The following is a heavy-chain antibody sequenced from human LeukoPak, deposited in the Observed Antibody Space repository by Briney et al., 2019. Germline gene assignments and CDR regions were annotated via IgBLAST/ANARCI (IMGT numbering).Heavy chain of an antibody. D-gene: IGHD2-2*01. Sequence: SETLSLTCTVSGGSISSYYWSWIRQPPGKGLEWIGYIYHSGSTYCNPSLKSRVTISVDRSKNQFSLKLSSVTAADTAVYYCARVAYHDAFDIWGQGTMVTVSS. J-gene: IGHJ3*02. V-gene: IGHV4-59*12. CDR3: ARVAYHDAFDI. CDR1: GGSISSYY. CDR2: IYHSGST.